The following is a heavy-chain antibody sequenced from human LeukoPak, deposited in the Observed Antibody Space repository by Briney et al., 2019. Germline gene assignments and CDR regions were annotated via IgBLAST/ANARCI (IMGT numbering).Heavy chain of an antibody. CDR1: GESLSKYY. CDR3: ASSVGSTDY. V-gene: IGHV4-34*01. D-gene: IGHD1-26*01. J-gene: IGHJ4*02. CDR2: INHRGST. Sequence: SETLSLTCAVYGESLSKYYWTWLRQSPGKGLEWIGEINHRGSTNLNPSLKSRVTLSVDTSKYQFSLKLTSVTAADAAVYYCASSVGSTDYWGEGTLVTVSS.